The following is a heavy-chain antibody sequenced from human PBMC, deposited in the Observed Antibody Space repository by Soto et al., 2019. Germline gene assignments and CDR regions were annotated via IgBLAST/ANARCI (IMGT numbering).Heavy chain of an antibody. Sequence: GGSLRLSCAASGFTFSSYGMHWVRQAPGKGLEWVAVISYDGSNKYYADSVKGRFTISRDNSKNTLYLQMNSLRAEDTAVYYCAKLLRTVAGKYYYGMDVWGQGTTVTV. J-gene: IGHJ6*02. CDR2: ISYDGSNK. V-gene: IGHV3-30*18. D-gene: IGHD6-19*01. CDR1: GFTFSSYG. CDR3: AKLLRTVAGKYYYGMDV.